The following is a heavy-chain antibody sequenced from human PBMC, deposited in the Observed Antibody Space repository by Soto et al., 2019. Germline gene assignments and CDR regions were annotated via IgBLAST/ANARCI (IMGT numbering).Heavy chain of an antibody. CDR3: AKDLEKYYYDSSGYYPDY. V-gene: IGHV3-30*18. D-gene: IGHD3-22*01. CDR1: GVSVWSYV. CDR2: ISYDGSNK. Sequence: PWWCMGLACAASGVSVWSYVMHGVRKAPGKGLEWVAVISYDGSNKYYADSVKGRFTISRDNSKNTLYLQMNSLRAEDTAVYYCAKDLEKYYYDSSGYYPDYWGQGTLVTVSS. J-gene: IGHJ4*02.